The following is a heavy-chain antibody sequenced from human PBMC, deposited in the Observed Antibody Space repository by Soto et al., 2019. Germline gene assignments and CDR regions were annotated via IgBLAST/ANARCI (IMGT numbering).Heavy chain of an antibody. J-gene: IGHJ2*01. V-gene: IGHV3-11*03. Sequence: QVQLLESGGGLVKPGGSLRLSCAASGFTFSDYYMSWICQAPGKGLEWVSYINSSSSYTNYADSVKGRFTISRDNAKNSLYLQMNSLRAEDTAVYYCARIITAAGGRRYFDLWGRGTLVTVSS. CDR1: GFTFSDYY. D-gene: IGHD6-13*01. CDR3: ARIITAAGGRRYFDL. CDR2: INSSSSYT.